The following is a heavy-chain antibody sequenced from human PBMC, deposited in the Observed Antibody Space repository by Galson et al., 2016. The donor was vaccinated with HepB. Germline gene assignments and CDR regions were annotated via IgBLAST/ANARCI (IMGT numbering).Heavy chain of an antibody. D-gene: IGHD6-25*01. CDR2: INPSGGST. J-gene: IGHJ3*02. Sequence: CKASGYTFTSYYMHWVRQAPGQGLEWMGIINPSGGSTSYAQKFQGRVTMTRDTSTSTVYMELSSLRSEDAAVYYCAREAAQAAFDIWGQGTMVTVSS. CDR1: GYTFTSYY. CDR3: AREAAQAAFDI. V-gene: IGHV1-46*01.